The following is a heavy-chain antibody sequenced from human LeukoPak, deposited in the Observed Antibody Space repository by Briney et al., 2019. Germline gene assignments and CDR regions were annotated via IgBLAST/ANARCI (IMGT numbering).Heavy chain of an antibody. CDR2: ISSSSDYI. CDR3: ARIPNSANFPNWFDP. Sequence: PGGSLRLSCAASGFTFSSSTMNWVRRAPGKGLERVSSISSSSDYIYYADSVKGRFTISRDNAKNTLYLQMNSLRAEDTAVYYCARIPNSANFPNWFDPWGQGTLVTVSS. D-gene: IGHD4/OR15-4a*01. J-gene: IGHJ5*02. CDR1: GFTFSSST. V-gene: IGHV3-21*01.